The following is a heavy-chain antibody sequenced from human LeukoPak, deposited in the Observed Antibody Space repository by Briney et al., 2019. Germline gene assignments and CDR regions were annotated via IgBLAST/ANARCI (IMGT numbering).Heavy chain of an antibody. CDR3: AGGRGDQADWFEP. V-gene: IGHV4-34*01. CDR2: INHSGST. D-gene: IGHD3-16*01. J-gene: IGHJ5*02. Sequence: SETLSLTCAVYGGSFSGYYWSWIRQPPGKGLEWIGEINHSGSTNYNPALKSRGTITVRAYNNQFSLKLISGTPPDTAVYYCAGGRGDQADWFEPWAQGPLVTVS. CDR1: GGSFSGYY.